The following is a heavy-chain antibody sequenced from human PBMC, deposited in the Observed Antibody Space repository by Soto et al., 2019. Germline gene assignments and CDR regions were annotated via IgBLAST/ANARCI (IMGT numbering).Heavy chain of an antibody. CDR1: GYTFTGYY. CDR3: ARLQYCTNGVCYTPYAFDI. CDR2: INPNSGGT. Sequence: GASVKVSCKASGYTFTGYYMHWVRQAPGQGLEWMGWINPNSGGTNYAQKFQGWVTMTRDTSISTAYMELSRLRSDDTAAYYCARLQYCTNGVCYTPYAFDIWGQGTMVTVSS. D-gene: IGHD2-8*01. J-gene: IGHJ3*02. V-gene: IGHV1-2*04.